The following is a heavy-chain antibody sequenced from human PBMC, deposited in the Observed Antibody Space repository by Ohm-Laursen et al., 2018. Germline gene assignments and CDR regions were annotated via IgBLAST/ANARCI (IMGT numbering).Heavy chain of an antibody. CDR2: MNPNSHNT. J-gene: IGHJ5*02. CDR1: GYTFSSYD. D-gene: IGHD4-23*01. V-gene: IGHV1-8*01. CDR3: ARAVRYQLLSDP. Sequence: EASVKVSCKASGYTFSSYDIIWVRQASGQGPEWMGWMNPNSHNTGYARKFRGRASMTSDSSISTAYMELYSLTSEDTATYYCARAVRYQLLSDPWGQGTLVTVSS.